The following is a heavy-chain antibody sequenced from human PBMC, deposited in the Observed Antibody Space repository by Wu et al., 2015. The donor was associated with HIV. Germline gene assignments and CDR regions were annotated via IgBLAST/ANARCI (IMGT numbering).Heavy chain of an antibody. CDR2: INPTSGGS. D-gene: IGHD3-10*01. V-gene: IGHV1-2*02. CDR1: GYSFIDFY. CDR3: AKLADYYGSENGPLEI. J-gene: IGHJ3*02. Sequence: QVQLVQSGAEVKKPEASVKVSCKTSGYSFIDFYIHWVRQAPGQGLEWLGWINPTSGGSRSSQKFQGRISMTADTTLKTAYMELSRLAFGDTAVYYCAKLADYYGSENGPLEIWGQGTTVIVSS.